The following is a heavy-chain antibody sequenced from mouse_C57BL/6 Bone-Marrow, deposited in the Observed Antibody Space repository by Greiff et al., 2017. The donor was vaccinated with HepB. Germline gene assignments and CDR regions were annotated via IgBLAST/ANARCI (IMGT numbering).Heavy chain of an antibody. CDR2: IRSKSSNYAT. Sequence: EVKVVESGGGLVQPKGSLKLSCAASGFTFNTYAMHWVRQAPGKGLEWVARIRSKSSNYATYYADSVKDRFTISREDSQSMLYLQMNNLKTEDTAMYYCVRGDYGSSYGYFDVWGTGTTVTVSS. CDR3: VRGDYGSSYGYFDV. CDR1: GFTFNTYA. D-gene: IGHD1-1*01. V-gene: IGHV10-3*01. J-gene: IGHJ1*03.